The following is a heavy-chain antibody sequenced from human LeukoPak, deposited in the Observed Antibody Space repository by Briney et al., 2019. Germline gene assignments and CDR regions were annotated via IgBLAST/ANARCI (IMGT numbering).Heavy chain of an antibody. CDR2: FFHSGGT. V-gene: IGHV4-38-2*02. D-gene: IGHD3-10*01. Sequence: PSETLSLTCNVSGYSISTGYYWGWIRQPPGKGLEWIGSFFHSGGTYYNPSLKSRVTISVDTSKNQFSLKLSSVTAADTAVYYCARGPRRWVRGVITQTKYYYYGMDVWGQGTTVTVSS. J-gene: IGHJ6*02. CDR1: GYSISTGYY. CDR3: ARGPRRWVRGVITQTKYYYYGMDV.